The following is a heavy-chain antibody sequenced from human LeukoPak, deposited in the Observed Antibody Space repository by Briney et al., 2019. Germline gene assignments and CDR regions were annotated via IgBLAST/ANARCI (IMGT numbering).Heavy chain of an antibody. V-gene: IGHV4-59*01. CDR3: ARGLNRNDYGDYGY. J-gene: IGHJ4*02. Sequence: SETLSLTCTVSGGSISSYYWSWIRQPPGKGLEWIGYIYHTGSTSYNPSLKGRVTISVDTSKNQFSLKLSSVAAADTAVYYCARGLNRNDYGDYGYWGQGTLVTVSS. D-gene: IGHD4-17*01. CDR2: IYHTGST. CDR1: GGSISSYY.